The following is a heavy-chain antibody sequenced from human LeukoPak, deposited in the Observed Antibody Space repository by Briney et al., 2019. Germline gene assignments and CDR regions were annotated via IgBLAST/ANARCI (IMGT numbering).Heavy chain of an antibody. CDR2: IKSKTDGGTT. CDR1: GFTVSSNY. D-gene: IGHD3-10*01. J-gene: IGHJ1*01. V-gene: IGHV3-15*01. CDR3: TTESWFGELYFQH. Sequence: PGGSLRLSCAASGFTVSSNYMSWVRQAPGKGLEWVGRIKSKTDGGTTDYAAPVKGRFTISRDDSKNTLYLQMNSLKTEDTAVYYCTTESWFGELYFQHWGQGTLVTVSS.